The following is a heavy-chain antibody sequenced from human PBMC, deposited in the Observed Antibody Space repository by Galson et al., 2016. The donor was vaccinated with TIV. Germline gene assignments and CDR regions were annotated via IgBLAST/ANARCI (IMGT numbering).Heavy chain of an antibody. CDR2: IYWDNDE. CDR3: AHTRRDNGVWYTLDY. D-gene: IGHD2-8*01. Sequence: PALVKPTQTLTLTCTFSGFSLNSNGVGVGWIRQPPGKALEWLALIYWDNDERYSPSLKNRLTISKDTSKNQVVLRMTSMDPVDTATYYCAHTRRDNGVWYTLDYWGQGILVTVSS. CDR1: GFSLNSNGVG. J-gene: IGHJ4*02. V-gene: IGHV2-5*02.